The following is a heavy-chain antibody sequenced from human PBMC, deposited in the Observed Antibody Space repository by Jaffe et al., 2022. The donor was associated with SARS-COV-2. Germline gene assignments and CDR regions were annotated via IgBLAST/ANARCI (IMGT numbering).Heavy chain of an antibody. CDR3: ARGPRTSSIAARPYWGPDY. J-gene: IGHJ4*02. CDR2: IYHSGNT. CDR1: GGSFSGYY. V-gene: IGHV4-34*01. Sequence: QVQLQQWGAGLLKPSETLSLTCAVYGGSFSGYYWSWIRQPPGKGLEWIGEIYHSGNTNYNPSLKSRVTISVDTSKNQFSLKLSSVTAADTAVYYCARGPRTSSIAARPYWGPDYWGQGTLVTVSS. D-gene: IGHD6-6*01.